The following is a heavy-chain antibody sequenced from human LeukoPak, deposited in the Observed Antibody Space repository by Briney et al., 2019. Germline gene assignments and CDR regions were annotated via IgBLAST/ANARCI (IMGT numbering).Heavy chain of an antibody. D-gene: IGHD5-18*01. CDR1: GGSFSGYY. Sequence: SETLSLTCAVYGGSFSGYYWSWIRQPPGKGLEWIGEINHSGSTNYNPSLKSRVTISVDTSKNQFSLKLSSVTAADTAVYYCARGTREKYSYGRRNDYWGQGTLVTVSS. V-gene: IGHV4-34*01. CDR3: ARGTREKYSYGRRNDY. CDR2: INHSGST. J-gene: IGHJ4*02.